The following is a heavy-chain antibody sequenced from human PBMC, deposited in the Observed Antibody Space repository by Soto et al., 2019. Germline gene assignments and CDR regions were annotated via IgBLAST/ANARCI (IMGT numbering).Heavy chain of an antibody. CDR2: ISSSSSYT. V-gene: IGHV3-11*06. CDR1: GFTFSDYY. Sequence: LRLSCAASGFTFSDYYMSWIRQAPGKGLEWVSYISSSSSYTNYADSVKGRFTISRDNAKNSLYLQMNSLRAEDTAVYYCARDRNWFDPWGQGTLVTVSS. J-gene: IGHJ5*02. CDR3: ARDRNWFDP.